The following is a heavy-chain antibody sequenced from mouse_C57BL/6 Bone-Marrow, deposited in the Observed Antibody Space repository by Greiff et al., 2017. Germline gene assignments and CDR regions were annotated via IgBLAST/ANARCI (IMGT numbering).Heavy chain of an antibody. Sequence: VKVVESGPGLVAPSQSLSITCTVSGFSLTSYAISWVRQPPGKGLEWLGVIWTGGGTNYKSPLKSRLSISKDNSKSQVFLKMNSLQTADTARYYCARAYSSYNAMDYWGQGTSVTVSS. J-gene: IGHJ4*01. CDR3: ARAYSSYNAMDY. CDR2: IWTGGGT. CDR1: GFSLTSYA. V-gene: IGHV2-9-1*01. D-gene: IGHD2-5*01.